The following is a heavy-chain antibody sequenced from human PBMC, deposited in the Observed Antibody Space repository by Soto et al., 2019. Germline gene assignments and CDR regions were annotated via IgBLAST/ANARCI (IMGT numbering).Heavy chain of an antibody. CDR2: ITGSGDST. J-gene: IGHJ4*02. Sequence: EVQLLESGGGLVQPGGSLRLSCTISGFTFSSYAMSWVRQAPGKGLECVSSITGSGDSTYYADSVKGRFSISRDKSKNTLYLQMNSLTAEDTAVYYCAKDLEFSGWLCAPTFDYWGQRTEVTVSS. D-gene: IGHD6-19*01. V-gene: IGHV3-23*01. CDR1: GFTFSSYA. CDR3: AKDLEFSGWLCAPTFDY.